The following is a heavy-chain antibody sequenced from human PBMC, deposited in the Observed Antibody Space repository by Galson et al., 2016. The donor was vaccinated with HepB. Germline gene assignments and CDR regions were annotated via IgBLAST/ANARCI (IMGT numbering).Heavy chain of an antibody. CDR2: ISGYRGNT. J-gene: IGHJ4*02. D-gene: IGHD3-10*01. Sequence: SVKVSCKASGYNLNEFSINWVRQAPGQGLEWMGWISGYRGNTNYAEKFQDRVYMTTDTTTSTVYMELRSLRSDDTAVYYCARPPHKYYSSEPFEFWGQGTLVTVSS. CDR3: ARPPHKYYSSEPFEF. V-gene: IGHV1-18*01. CDR1: GYNLNEFS.